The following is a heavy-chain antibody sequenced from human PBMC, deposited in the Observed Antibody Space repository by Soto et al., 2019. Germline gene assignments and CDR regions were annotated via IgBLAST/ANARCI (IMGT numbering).Heavy chain of an antibody. CDR2: IYHGGTT. V-gene: IGHV4-38-2*02. J-gene: IGHJ6*02. Sequence: SETLSLTCTVSGYSISSGSYWAWLRQPPGKGPEWIASIYHGGTTFYNPSLKSRITISVDTSNNQFSLKLSSVTAADTAVYYCERGSSWGIYYYGMDVWGQGTTVTGSS. CDR1: GYSISSGSY. CDR3: ERGSSWGIYYYGMDV. D-gene: IGHD6-13*01.